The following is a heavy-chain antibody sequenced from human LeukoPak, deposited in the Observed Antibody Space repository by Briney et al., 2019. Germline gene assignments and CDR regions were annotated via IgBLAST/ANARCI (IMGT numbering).Heavy chain of an antibody. CDR3: ARHIAIAGLRGFDS. J-gene: IGHJ4*02. CDR2: IYHTGST. Sequence: SETLSLTCTVSGGSISGSGYYWSWIRQPPGKGLEWIGYIYHTGSTYYNPSLASRVTISVDRSKNQFSLRLTSVTAADTAVYYCARHIAIAGLRGFDSWGQGTLVTVSS. V-gene: IGHV4-30-2*01. CDR1: GGSISGSGYY. D-gene: IGHD6-19*01.